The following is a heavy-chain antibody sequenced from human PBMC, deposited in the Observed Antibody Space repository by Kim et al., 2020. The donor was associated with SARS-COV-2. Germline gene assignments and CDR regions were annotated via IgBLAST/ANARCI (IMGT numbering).Heavy chain of an antibody. CDR2: IKQDGNTK. CDR1: GLTFSSYW. CDR3: ARDGDLYSSGKDAFDI. J-gene: IGHJ3*02. V-gene: IGHV3-7*01. Sequence: GGSLRLSCAASGLTFSSYWMTWVRQAPGKGLEWVANIKQDGNTKYYVDSVKGRFTISRDNGKNSLYQQMTSLSAEDTAVYYCARDGDLYSSGKDAFDIWGEGTMVTVSS. D-gene: IGHD6-19*01.